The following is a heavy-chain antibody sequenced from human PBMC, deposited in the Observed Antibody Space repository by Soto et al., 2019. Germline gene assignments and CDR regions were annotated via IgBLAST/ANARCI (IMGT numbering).Heavy chain of an antibody. CDR2: ISAYNGNT. CDR1: GYTFTSYG. CDR3: ARDKVADAFDI. Sequence: GASVKVSCKASGYTFTSYGISWVRQAPGQGLEWMGWISAYNGNTNYAQKLQGRDTMTTDTSTSTAYMEMRSLRSDDTAVNYCARDKVADAFDIWGQGFMVTVSS. V-gene: IGHV1-18*01. J-gene: IGHJ3*02.